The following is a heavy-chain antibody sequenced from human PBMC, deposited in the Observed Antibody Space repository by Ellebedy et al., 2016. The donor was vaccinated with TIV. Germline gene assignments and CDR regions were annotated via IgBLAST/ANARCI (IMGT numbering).Heavy chain of an antibody. Sequence: SQTLSLTCVISVDIVPTDIGWNRIRQSSSRALEWLGRTYYRSKWNNDYAVSLKSRITINPDTSKNQFSLQLNSVTPEDTAVYYCAGGWFGSGMGVWGQGTTVTVSS. V-gene: IGHV6-1*01. J-gene: IGHJ6*02. CDR1: VDIVPTDIG. CDR3: AGGWFGSGMGV. D-gene: IGHD3-10*01. CDR2: TYYRSKWNN.